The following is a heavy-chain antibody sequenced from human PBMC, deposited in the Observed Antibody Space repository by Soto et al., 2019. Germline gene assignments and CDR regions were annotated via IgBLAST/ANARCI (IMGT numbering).Heavy chain of an antibody. CDR2: IWNAGSGY. D-gene: IGHD6-25*01. CDR1: GFTFNNYG. Sequence: QVQLVESGGGVVQPGGSLRLSCAASGFTFNNYGMHWVRQAPGKGLEWVAVIWNAGSGYYYATSVKGRFTISRDNSKRTLYLQMSSLRVEDTAVYFCARRQISPPTRGAAAARGGMDVWGQGTTVTVSS. CDR3: ARRQISPPTRGAAAARGGMDV. J-gene: IGHJ6*02. V-gene: IGHV3-33*01.